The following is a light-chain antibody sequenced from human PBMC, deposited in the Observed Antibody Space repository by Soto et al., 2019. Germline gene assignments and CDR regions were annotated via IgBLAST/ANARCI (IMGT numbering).Light chain of an antibody. CDR3: AACDGSMSGGV. CDR2: RNN. CDR1: SSNIGSNY. V-gene: IGLV1-47*01. Sequence: QSVLTQPPSASGSPGQRVTISCSGSSSNIGSNYVYWYQQLPGTTPKLLIYRNNQRPSGVPDRFSGSKSGTSASLAISGLRSEDEADYYCAACDGSMSGGVFGGGTKVTVL. J-gene: IGLJ3*02.